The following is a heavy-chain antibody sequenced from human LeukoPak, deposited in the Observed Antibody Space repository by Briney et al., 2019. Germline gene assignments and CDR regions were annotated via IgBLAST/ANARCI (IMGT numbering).Heavy chain of an antibody. J-gene: IGHJ6*03. CDR3: ARTSRDYYGSGSYSLYYYYYYMDV. CDR1: GGSFSGYY. CDR2: INHSGST. Sequence: SETLSLTCAVYGGSFSGYYWSWIRQPPGKGLEWIGEINHSGSTNYNPSLKSRVTISVDTSKNQFSLKLSSVTAADTAVYYCARTSRDYYGSGSYSLYYYYYYMDVWGKGTTVTISS. D-gene: IGHD3-10*01. V-gene: IGHV4-34*01.